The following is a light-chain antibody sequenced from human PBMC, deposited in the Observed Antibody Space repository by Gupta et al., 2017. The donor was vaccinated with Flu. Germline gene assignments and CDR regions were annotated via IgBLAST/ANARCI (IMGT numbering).Light chain of an antibody. CDR1: QNIVRY. Sequence: DVQMTQSPSSLSASVGDTVTIACRASQNIVRYLNWYQQKPGEAPKPLIYAASSLQSGVPSRFSGSGSGTDFTLTINNLQPEDFATYYCQQSYITPLTFGPRTKVDI. CDR3: QQSYITPLT. J-gene: IGKJ3*01. CDR2: AAS. V-gene: IGKV1-39*01.